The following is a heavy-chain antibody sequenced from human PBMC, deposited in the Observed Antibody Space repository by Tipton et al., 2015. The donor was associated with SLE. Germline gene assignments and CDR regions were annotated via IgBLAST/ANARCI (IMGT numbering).Heavy chain of an antibody. CDR2: ITNNGNT. V-gene: IGHV4-39*01. J-gene: IGHJ5*02. Sequence: TLSLTCSVSGGSIGGTNYYWDWIRQPPGKGPEWIGRITNNGNTYYIPSLQSRVTMSVDTSKNHFSLKLGSVTAADTAVYYCAGHDTNYGRNWFDPWGQGTLVTVSS. D-gene: IGHD5-24*01. CDR1: GGSIGGTNYY. CDR3: AGHDTNYGRNWFDP.